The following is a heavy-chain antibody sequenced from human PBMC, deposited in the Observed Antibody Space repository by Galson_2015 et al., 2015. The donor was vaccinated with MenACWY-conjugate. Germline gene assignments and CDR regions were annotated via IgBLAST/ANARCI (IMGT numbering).Heavy chain of an antibody. V-gene: IGHV1-69*06. Sequence: QSGAEVKMPGSSVRVSCKASGGTFSSYTIGWVRQAPGQRLEWMGSLIPIFDTTNYAQQFQGRVTFTADKSTGTAYMELRSLRSGDTGIYYCARESVMRDGLLDYWGQGTLVTVS. CDR1: GGTFSSYT. CDR2: LIPIFDTT. J-gene: IGHJ4*02. CDR3: ARESVMRDGLLDY. D-gene: IGHD4-11*01.